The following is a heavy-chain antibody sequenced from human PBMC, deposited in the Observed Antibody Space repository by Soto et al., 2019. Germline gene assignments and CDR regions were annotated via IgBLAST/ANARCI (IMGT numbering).Heavy chain of an antibody. CDR3: ATSTGRYSSSHRPTYYYYGMDV. D-gene: IGHD6-13*01. V-gene: IGHV1-69*13. CDR2: IIPIFGTA. J-gene: IGHJ6*02. CDR1: GGTFSSYA. Sequence: ASVKVSCKASGGTFSSYAISWVRQAPGQGLEWMGGIIPIFGTANYAQKFQGRVTITADESTSTAYMELSSLRSEDTAVYYCATSTGRYSSSHRPTYYYYGMDVWGQGTTVTSP.